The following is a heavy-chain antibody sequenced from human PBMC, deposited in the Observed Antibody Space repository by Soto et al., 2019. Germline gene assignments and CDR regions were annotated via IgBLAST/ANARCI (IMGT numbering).Heavy chain of an antibody. D-gene: IGHD3-22*01. J-gene: IGHJ3*02. CDR2: IYSGGST. CDR3: AREFSKGYDSSGYYYLGSAFDI. Sequence: GGSLRLSCAASGFTVSSNYMSWVRQAPGKGLEWVSVIYSGGSTYYADSVKGRFTISRDNAKNSLYLQMNSLRDEDTAVYYCAREFSKGYDSSGYYYLGSAFDIWGQGTMVTVSS. V-gene: IGHV3-53*01. CDR1: GFTVSSNY.